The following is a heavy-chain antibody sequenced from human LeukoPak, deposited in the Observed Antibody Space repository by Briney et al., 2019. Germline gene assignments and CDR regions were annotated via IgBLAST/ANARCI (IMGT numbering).Heavy chain of an antibody. V-gene: IGHV4-59*01. CDR2: IYYSGST. Sequence: PSETLSLTSTVSGGSISRYYWSWIRQPPGKGLEWIGYIYYSGSTNYNPSLKSRVTISVDTSKSQSSLRLYSVTPADTAVYYCARGEVAPNWFDPWGQGILVTVSS. J-gene: IGHJ5*02. CDR3: ARGEVAPNWFDP. D-gene: IGHD5-12*01. CDR1: GGSISRYY.